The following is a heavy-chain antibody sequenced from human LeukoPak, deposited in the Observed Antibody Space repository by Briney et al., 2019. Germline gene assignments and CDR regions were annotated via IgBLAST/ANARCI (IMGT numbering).Heavy chain of an antibody. CDR1: TYNFANYW. D-gene: IGHD6-6*01. CDR2: IYPAGSQT. Sequence: GESLKISCKASTYNFANYWIGWVRQMPGKGPEWMGIIYPAGSQTIYSPSFQGQVTISLDWSTSTVYLQWTTLKASDTAMYYCARDRWHSSSSGGGDYWGQGTLVTVSS. CDR3: ARDRWHSSSSGGGDY. J-gene: IGHJ4*02. V-gene: IGHV5-51*01.